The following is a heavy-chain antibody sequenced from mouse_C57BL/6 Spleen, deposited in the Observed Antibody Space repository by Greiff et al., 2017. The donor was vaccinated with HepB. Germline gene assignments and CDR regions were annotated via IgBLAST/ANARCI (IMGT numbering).Heavy chain of an antibody. CDR2: IYPGDGDT. V-gene: IGHV1-80*01. CDR1: GYAFSSYW. Sequence: VQGVESGAELVKPGASVKISCKASGYAFSSYWMNWVKQRPGKGLEWIGQIYPGDGDTNYNGKFKGKATLTADKSSSTAYMQLSSLTSEDSAVYFCANYGSSPYYAMDYWGQGTSVTVSS. D-gene: IGHD1-1*01. CDR3: ANYGSSPYYAMDY. J-gene: IGHJ4*01.